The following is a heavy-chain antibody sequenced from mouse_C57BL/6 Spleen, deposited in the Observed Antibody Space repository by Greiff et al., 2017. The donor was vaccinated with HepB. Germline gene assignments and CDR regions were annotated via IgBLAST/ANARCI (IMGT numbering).Heavy chain of an antibody. Sequence: EVQLVESGGGLVQPKGSLKLSCAASGFSFNTYAMNWVRQAPGKGLEWVARIRSKSNNYATYYADSVKDRFTISRDDSESMLYLQMNNLKTEDTAMYDCVRYHIRYAMDYWGQGTSVTVSS. D-gene: IGHD1-3*01. CDR2: IRSKSNNYAT. CDR1: GFSFNTYA. V-gene: IGHV10-1*01. J-gene: IGHJ4*01. CDR3: VRYHIRYAMDY.